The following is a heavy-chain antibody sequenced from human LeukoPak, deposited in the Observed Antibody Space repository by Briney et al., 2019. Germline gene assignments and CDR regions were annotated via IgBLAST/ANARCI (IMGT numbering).Heavy chain of an antibody. V-gene: IGHV1-69*04. CDR3: ASSVAVDAIDI. D-gene: IGHD4-23*01. J-gene: IGHJ3*02. CDR2: IIPILGIA. CDR1: GGTFSSYA. Sequence: SVKVSCKASGGTFSSYAISWVRQAPGQVLEWMGRIIPILGIANYAQKFQGRVTITADKSTSTAYMELSSLRSEDTAVHYCASSVAVDAIDIWGQGTMVTVSS.